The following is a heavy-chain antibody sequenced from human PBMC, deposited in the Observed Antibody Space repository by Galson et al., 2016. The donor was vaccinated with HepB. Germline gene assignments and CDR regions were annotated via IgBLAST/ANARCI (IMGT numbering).Heavy chain of an antibody. J-gene: IGHJ4*01. CDR2: IAGSGRPI. CDR3: AGGGGFSVGAYFDS. CDR1: TFTFSDYY. Sequence: SLRLSCAASTFTFSDYYMSWIRQAPGRGLEWISYIAGSGRPIYYADSVKGRFTISRDNAKNSLYLQMNSLRAEDTAVYYCAGGGGFSVGAYFDSWGHGTLVTVSS. V-gene: IGHV3-11*01. D-gene: IGHD3-16*01.